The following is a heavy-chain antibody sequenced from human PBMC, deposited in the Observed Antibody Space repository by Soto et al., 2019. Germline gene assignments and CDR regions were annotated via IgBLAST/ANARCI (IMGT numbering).Heavy chain of an antibody. CDR2: INPNSGGT. J-gene: IGHJ6*02. V-gene: IGHV1-2*04. Sequence: ASMNVSFKGSGYPFTRYYMHWVRQVPGQGLEWMGWINPNSGGTNYAQKFQGWVTMTRDTSISTAYMELSRLRSDDTAVYYCASVLFIGVAVGYFGMDVWRQGITVTVSS. CDR3: ASVLFIGVAVGYFGMDV. D-gene: IGHD6-19*01. CDR1: GYPFTRYY.